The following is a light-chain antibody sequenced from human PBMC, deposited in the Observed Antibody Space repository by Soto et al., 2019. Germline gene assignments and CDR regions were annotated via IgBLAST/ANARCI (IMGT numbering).Light chain of an antibody. CDR1: QSLSSSS. J-gene: IGKJ1*01. CDR2: AAS. CDR3: QQYGSSLPWT. Sequence: EIVLTQSPGTLSLSPGERATLSCRASQSLSSSSLARYQQKPGQTPRLLIYAASSRATGIPDRFSGSGSGTDFTLTISRLEPEDCAVYYCQQYGSSLPWTFGQGTKVEIK. V-gene: IGKV3-20*01.